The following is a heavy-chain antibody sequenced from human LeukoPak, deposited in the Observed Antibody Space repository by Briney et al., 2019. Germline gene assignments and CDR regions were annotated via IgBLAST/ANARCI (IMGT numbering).Heavy chain of an antibody. V-gene: IGHV3-23*01. J-gene: IGHJ4*02. CDR2: ISGSGGST. CDR1: GFTFSSYG. CDR3: AKDPMGDDDSSGYYPSYFDY. Sequence: GGSLRLSCAASGFTFSSYGMSWVRQAPGKGLEWVSAISGSGGSTYYADSVKGRFTISRDNSKNTLYLQMNSLRAEDTAVYYCAKDPMGDDDSSGYYPSYFDYWGQGTLVTVSS. D-gene: IGHD3-22*01.